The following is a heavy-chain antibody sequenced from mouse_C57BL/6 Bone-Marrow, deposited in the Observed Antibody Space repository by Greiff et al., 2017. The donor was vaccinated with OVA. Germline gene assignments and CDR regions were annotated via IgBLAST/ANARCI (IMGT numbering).Heavy chain of an antibody. J-gene: IGHJ1*03. CDR1: GYTFTSYW. Sequence: QVQLQQPGAELVKPGASVKLSCKASGYTFTSYWMHWVKQRPGQGLEWIGMIHPNSGSTNYNEKFKSKATLTVDKSSSTAYMQLSSLTSEDSAVYYCARRGVYYDYDWYFDDWGTGTTVTVSS. V-gene: IGHV1-64*01. CDR2: IHPNSGST. CDR3: ARRGVYYDYDWYFDD. D-gene: IGHD2-4*01.